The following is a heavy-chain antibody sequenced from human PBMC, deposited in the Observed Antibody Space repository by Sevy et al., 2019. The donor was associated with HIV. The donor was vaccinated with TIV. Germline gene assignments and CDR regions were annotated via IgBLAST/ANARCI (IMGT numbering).Heavy chain of an antibody. V-gene: IGHV1-69*13. Sequence: ASVKVSCKASGGTFSSYAISWVRQAPGQGLEWMGGIIPIFGTANYAQKFQGRVTITADESTSTAYMELSSLRSEDTAVYYCAREYGSETYFDYWGQGTLVTVSS. CDR3: AREYGSETYFDY. CDR1: GGTFSSYA. J-gene: IGHJ4*02. D-gene: IGHD3-10*01. CDR2: IIPIFGTA.